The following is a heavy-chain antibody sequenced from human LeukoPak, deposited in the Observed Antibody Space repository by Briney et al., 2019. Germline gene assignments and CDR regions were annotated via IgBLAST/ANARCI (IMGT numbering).Heavy chain of an antibody. D-gene: IGHD6-13*01. V-gene: IGHV3-23*01. CDR2: ISGSGGST. CDR1: GFTFSNYA. Sequence: GGSLRLSCAASGFTFSNYAMRWVRQAPGKGLEWVSAISGSGGSTYYADSVKGRFTISRDNSKNTLYLQMNSLRAEDTAVYYCAKGVSYSSSWYPDYWGQGTLVTVSS. CDR3: AKGVSYSSSWYPDY. J-gene: IGHJ4*02.